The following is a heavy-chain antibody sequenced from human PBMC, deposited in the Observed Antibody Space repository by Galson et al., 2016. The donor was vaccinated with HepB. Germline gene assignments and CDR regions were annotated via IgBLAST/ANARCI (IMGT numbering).Heavy chain of an antibody. CDR1: GDSISNHYW. J-gene: IGHJ4*02. Sequence: LTCSVSGDSISNHYWWSWVRQPPGKGLEWIGEIWPTGSTNCNPSLKSRVTISVDRSNNQFSLKLTSVTAADTAVYYCAREGGFGDPYYFDYWGQGTLVTVSS. CDR3: AREGGFGDPYYFDY. CDR2: IWPTGST. D-gene: IGHD4-17*01. V-gene: IGHV4-4*02.